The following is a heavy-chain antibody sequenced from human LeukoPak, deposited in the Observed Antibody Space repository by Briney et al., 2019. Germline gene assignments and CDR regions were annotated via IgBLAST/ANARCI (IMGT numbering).Heavy chain of an antibody. J-gene: IGHJ3*02. Sequence: ASVKVSCKASGGTFSSYAISWVRQAPGQGLEWMGIINPSGGSTSYAQKFQGRVTMTRDTSTSTVYMELSSLRSEDTAVYYCARGGTARDDAFDIWGQGTMVTVSS. CDR3: ARGGTARDDAFDI. CDR1: GGTFSSYA. CDR2: INPSGGST. D-gene: IGHD3-16*01. V-gene: IGHV1-46*01.